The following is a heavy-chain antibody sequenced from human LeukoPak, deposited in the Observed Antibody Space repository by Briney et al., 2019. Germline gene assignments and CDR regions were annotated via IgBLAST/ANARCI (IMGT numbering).Heavy chain of an antibody. CDR2: IYYSGST. V-gene: IGHV4-39*01. Sequence: SETLSLTCTVSGCSISSSSYYWGWIRQPPGKGLEWIGSIYYSGSTYYNPSLKSRVTISVDTSKNQFSLKLSSVTAADTAVYYCARSLQWLVQIYFDYWGQGTLVTVSS. CDR3: ARSLQWLVQIYFDY. CDR1: GCSISSSSYY. D-gene: IGHD6-19*01. J-gene: IGHJ4*02.